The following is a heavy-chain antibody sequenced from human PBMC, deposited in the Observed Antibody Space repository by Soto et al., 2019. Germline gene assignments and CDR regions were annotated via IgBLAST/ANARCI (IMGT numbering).Heavy chain of an antibody. CDR2: VYTSDYT. D-gene: IGHD3-10*01. CDR3: ASSAGHPGDFFSYNGMDV. J-gene: IGHJ6*02. CDR1: GASIRSYY. V-gene: IGHV4-4*08. Sequence: SETLSLTCSVSGASIRSYYWHWIRQPPGKGLEWIGYVYTSDYTRYSSSLKSRVTISVDTSKSQFYLRLNSVSAADTAVYYRASSAGHPGDFFSYNGMDVWGQGTTVTVSS.